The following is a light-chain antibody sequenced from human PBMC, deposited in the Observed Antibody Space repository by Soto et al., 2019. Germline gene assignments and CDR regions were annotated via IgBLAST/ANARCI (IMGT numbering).Light chain of an antibody. J-gene: IGKJ1*01. CDR3: LQHNTYPRT. CDR1: QDIRND. V-gene: IGKV1-17*01. Sequence: DIQMTQSPSSLSASVGDRVTITCRASQDIRNDLGWYQQKSGKAPKRLIYAASSLQFGVPARFSGSGSGTESTLTISSLQPEDFATYYCLQHNTYPRTFGQGTKMDI. CDR2: AAS.